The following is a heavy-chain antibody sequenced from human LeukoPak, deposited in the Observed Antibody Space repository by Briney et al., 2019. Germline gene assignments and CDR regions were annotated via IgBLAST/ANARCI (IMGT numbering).Heavy chain of an antibody. V-gene: IGHV3-64*01. J-gene: IGHJ3*02. CDR3: ARDRDGGFAFDI. CDR2: IMPNGETR. CDR1: GFSFSNYV. D-gene: IGHD2-15*01. Sequence: GGSLRLSCAASGFSFSNYVIHWVRQAPGKGLEYVSAIMPNGETRGYANSMKGRFTISRDNSKNTLYFQMGSLRAEDMAIYYCARDRDGGFAFDIWGQGTLVTVSS.